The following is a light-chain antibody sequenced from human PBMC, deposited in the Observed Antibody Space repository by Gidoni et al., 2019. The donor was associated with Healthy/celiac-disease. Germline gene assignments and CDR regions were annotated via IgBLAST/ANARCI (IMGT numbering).Light chain of an antibody. Sequence: QSVLTQTPSVSGAPGPRVNIACTGSSSNIGAGYDVHWYQQLPGTAPKLLIYGNSHRPSWVPDRFSGSKSGTSASLAITGLQAEDEADYYCQSYDSSLSGSRVFGGGTKLTVL. CDR2: GNS. J-gene: IGLJ3*02. CDR1: SSNIGAGYD. CDR3: QSYDSSLSGSRV. V-gene: IGLV1-40*01.